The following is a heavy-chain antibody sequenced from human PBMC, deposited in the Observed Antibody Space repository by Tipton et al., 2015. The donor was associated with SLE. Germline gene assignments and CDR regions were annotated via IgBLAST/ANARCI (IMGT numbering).Heavy chain of an antibody. D-gene: IGHD6-19*01. CDR3: ARGSIAVVVY. Sequence: TLSLTCTVSGGSITSYYWSWIRQPPGKGLEWIGEINHSGSTNYNPSLKSRVTISADTSKNQFSLKLSSVTAADTAVYYCARGSIAVVVYWGQGTLVTVSS. J-gene: IGHJ4*02. V-gene: IGHV4-34*01. CDR1: GGSITSYY. CDR2: INHSGST.